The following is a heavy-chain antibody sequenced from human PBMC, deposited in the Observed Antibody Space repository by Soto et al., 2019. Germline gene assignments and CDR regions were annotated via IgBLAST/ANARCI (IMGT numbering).Heavy chain of an antibody. J-gene: IGHJ6*02. CDR1: GGSISSGGYC. D-gene: IGHD3-10*01. Sequence: SETLSLTCTVSGGSISSGGYCWSWIRQHPGKGLEWIGYIYYIGSIYYNPSLKSRVTISVDTSKNQFSLKLSSVTAADTAVYYCARDLRFRGFYSMDVWGQGTTVTVSS. CDR3: ARDLRFRGFYSMDV. V-gene: IGHV4-31*03. CDR2: IYYIGSI.